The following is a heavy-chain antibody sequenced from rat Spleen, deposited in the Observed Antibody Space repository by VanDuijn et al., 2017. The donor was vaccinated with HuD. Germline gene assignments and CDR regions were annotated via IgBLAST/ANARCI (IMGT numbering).Heavy chain of an antibody. V-gene: IGHV5S10*01. J-gene: IGHJ2*01. CDR3: ATTPLYYSADPYYFDY. Sequence: EVQLAESGGGLVQPGRSLKLSCAASGFTFSDYNMAWVRQAPKKGLEWVATIIYDGSRTYYRDSVKGRFTISRDNARSTLYLQVDSLRSEDTATYYCATTPLYYSADPYYFDYWGQGVMVTVSS. D-gene: IGHD1-1*01. CDR2: IIYDGSRT. CDR1: GFTFSDYN.